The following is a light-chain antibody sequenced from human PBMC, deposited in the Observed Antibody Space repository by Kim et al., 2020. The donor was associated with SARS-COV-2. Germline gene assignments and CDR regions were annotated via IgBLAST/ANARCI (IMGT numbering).Light chain of an antibody. Sequence: QSASIYCTASQSLVHSDGITYFNWLQQRPGQPPRLLIYRVSNRFSGVTDRFSGSGAGTDFTLTISRVEAEDVAIYYCMQGTQFPRTFGQGTKLEI. CDR3: MQGTQFPRT. J-gene: IGKJ2*01. CDR1: QSLVHSDGITY. V-gene: IGKV2-24*01. CDR2: RVS.